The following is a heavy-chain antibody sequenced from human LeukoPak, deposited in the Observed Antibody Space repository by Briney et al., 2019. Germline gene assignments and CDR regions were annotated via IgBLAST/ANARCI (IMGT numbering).Heavy chain of an antibody. D-gene: IGHD6-6*01. V-gene: IGHV4-4*07. CDR3: ARDGGYSSSDAFDI. CDR2: IYTSGST. J-gene: IGHJ3*02. Sequence: SETLSLTCTVSGGSISSYYWSWIRQPAGKGLEWIGRIYTSGSTNYNPSLKSRVTMSVDTSKNQFSLKLSSVTAADTAVYYCARDGGYSSSDAFDIWGQGTMVTVSS. CDR1: GGSISSYY.